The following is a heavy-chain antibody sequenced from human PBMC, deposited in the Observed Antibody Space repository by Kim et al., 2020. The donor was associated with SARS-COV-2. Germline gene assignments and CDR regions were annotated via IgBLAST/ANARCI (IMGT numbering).Heavy chain of an antibody. Sequence: GGSLRLSCEASGFTFSIFAMSWVRQPPGKGLEWVSVISRSGTTTDYTDSVKGRFTVSRDNNKNTLYLQMNSLRVDDTAVYYCVKDNSYGDDELFFFDFWG. CDR1: GFTFSIFA. V-gene: IGHV3-23*01. J-gene: IGHJ4*01. CDR2: ISRSGTTT. D-gene: IGHD4-17*01. CDR3: VKDNSYGDDELFFFDF.